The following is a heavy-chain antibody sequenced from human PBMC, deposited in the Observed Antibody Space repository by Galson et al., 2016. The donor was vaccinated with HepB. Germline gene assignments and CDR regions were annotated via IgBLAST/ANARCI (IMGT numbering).Heavy chain of an antibody. CDR3: ASPRGRLVMPPDY. CDR1: GFTFSSYT. CDR2: ISSSSSSI. Sequence: SLRLSCAASGFTFSSYTMNWVRQAPGKGLEWISSISSSSSSIYYADSVKGRFTVSRDNANNSLFLQMNTLGAEDTAVYYCASPRGRLVMPPDYWGQGTLVTVSS. V-gene: IGHV3-21*01. J-gene: IGHJ4*02. D-gene: IGHD6-6*01.